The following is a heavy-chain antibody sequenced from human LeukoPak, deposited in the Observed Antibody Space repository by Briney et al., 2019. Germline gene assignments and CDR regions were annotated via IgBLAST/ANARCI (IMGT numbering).Heavy chain of an antibody. D-gene: IGHD5-12*01. CDR2: ISSSGSTI. CDR1: GFTFSDYY. CDR3: ARDGAEWLRPRRRLDY. J-gene: IGHJ4*02. Sequence: RGSLRLSCAASGFTFSDYYMSWIRQAPGEGLEWVSYISSSGSTIYYADSVKGRFTISRDNAKNSLYLQMNRLRAEDTAVYYCARDGAEWLRPRRRLDYWGQGTLVTVSS. V-gene: IGHV3-11*01.